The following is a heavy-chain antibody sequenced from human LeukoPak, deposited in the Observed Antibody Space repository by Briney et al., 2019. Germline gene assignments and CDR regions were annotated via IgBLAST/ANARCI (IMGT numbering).Heavy chain of an antibody. V-gene: IGHV3-7*03. Sequence: GGSLRLSCAASGFTFSSFWMTWVRQAPGKGLEWAANIKQDGSEKYYVDSVKGRFTISRDNAKNSLYLQMNSLRAEDTAVYYCAKDRRTGDRSRDWFDPWGQGTLVTVSS. CDR2: IKQDGSEK. J-gene: IGHJ5*02. CDR1: GFTFSSFW. CDR3: AKDRRTGDRSRDWFDP. D-gene: IGHD7-27*01.